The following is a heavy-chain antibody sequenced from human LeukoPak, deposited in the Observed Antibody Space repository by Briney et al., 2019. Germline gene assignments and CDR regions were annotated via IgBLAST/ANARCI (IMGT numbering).Heavy chain of an antibody. D-gene: IGHD3-10*01. V-gene: IGHV3-9*01. CDR3: ANSGDYYYGSGSYRFDY. CDR1: GFTFDDYA. CDR2: ISWNSGSI. J-gene: IGHJ4*02. Sequence: GGSLRLSCAASGFTFDDYAMHWVRQAPGKGLEWVSGISWNSGSIGYADSVKGRFTISRDNAKNSLYLQMNSLRAEDTALYYCANSGDYYYGSGSYRFDYWGQGTLVTVSS.